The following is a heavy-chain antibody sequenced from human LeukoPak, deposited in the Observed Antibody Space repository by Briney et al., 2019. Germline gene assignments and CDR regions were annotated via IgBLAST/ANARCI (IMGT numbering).Heavy chain of an antibody. V-gene: IGHV3-20*04. J-gene: IGHJ6*03. Sequence: GGSLRLSCAASGFTFDDYGMGWVRQAPGKGLEWVSGINWNGGSTGYADSVKGRFTISRDNAKNSLYLQMNSLRAEDTALYYCARMPITMVRGVIYYYYMDVWGKGTTVTVFS. D-gene: IGHD3-10*01. CDR2: INWNGGST. CDR1: GFTFDDYG. CDR3: ARMPITMVRGVIYYYYMDV.